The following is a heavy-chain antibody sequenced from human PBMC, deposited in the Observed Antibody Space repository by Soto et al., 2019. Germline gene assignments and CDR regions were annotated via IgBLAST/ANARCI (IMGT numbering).Heavy chain of an antibody. CDR1: GASISVHSYY. D-gene: IGHD1-20*01. Sequence: PSETLSLTCTVSGASISVHSYYWTWIRQPPGKGLEWIGSSYYSGFTSYNPSLESRVSVSVDTSKNQFSLKVSGVSAADTAVYYCATSQKGYNWNYFDHWGQGALVTVSS. V-gene: IGHV4-39*01. J-gene: IGHJ4*02. CDR3: ATSQKGYNWNYFDH. CDR2: SYYSGFT.